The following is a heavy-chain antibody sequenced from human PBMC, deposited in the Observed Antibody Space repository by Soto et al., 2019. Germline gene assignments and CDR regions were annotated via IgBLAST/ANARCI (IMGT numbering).Heavy chain of an antibody. Sequence: QVQLVQSGPEVKKPGASVKLSCKAFGYTFTNYGISWVRQAPGQGLEWMGWISTAHDDIGYAQKYQGRGTMTRQTSTSTALMEVRGLRSDDTAIYYCARDRGYIRGYWGEGTQVTVSS. CDR3: ARDRGYIRGY. CDR1: GYTFTNYG. D-gene: IGHD3-10*01. V-gene: IGHV1-18*01. CDR2: ISTAHDDI. J-gene: IGHJ4*02.